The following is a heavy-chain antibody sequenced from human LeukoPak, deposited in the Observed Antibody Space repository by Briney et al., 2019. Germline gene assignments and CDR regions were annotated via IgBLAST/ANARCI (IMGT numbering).Heavy chain of an antibody. CDR1: GFTFCSYE. CDR2: ISSSGSTI. V-gene: IGHV3-48*03. D-gene: IGHD6-19*01. J-gene: IGHJ4*02. Sequence: GGSLRLSCAASGFTFCSYEMNWVRQAPGKGLEWVSYISSSGSTIYYADSVKGGFTISRDNAKNSLYLQMNSLRAEDTAVYYCARPKARYIAVAVNFDYWGQGTLVTVSS. CDR3: ARPKARYIAVAVNFDY.